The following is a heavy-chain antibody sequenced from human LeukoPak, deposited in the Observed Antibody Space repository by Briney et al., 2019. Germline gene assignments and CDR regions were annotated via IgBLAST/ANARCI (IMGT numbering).Heavy chain of an antibody. CDR1: GYTFTSYG. Sequence: ASVKVSCKASGYTFTSYGISWVRQAPGQGLEGMGWISAYNGNTNYAQKLQGRVTMTTDTSTSTAYMELRSLRSDDTAVYYCARSPSPYQLLRDEYFDYWGQGTLVTVSS. V-gene: IGHV1-18*01. J-gene: IGHJ4*02. CDR3: ARSPSPYQLLRDEYFDY. CDR2: ISAYNGNT. D-gene: IGHD2-2*01.